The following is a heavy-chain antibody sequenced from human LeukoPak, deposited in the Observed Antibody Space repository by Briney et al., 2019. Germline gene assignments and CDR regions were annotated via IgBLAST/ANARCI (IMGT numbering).Heavy chain of an antibody. V-gene: IGHV3-23*01. Sequence: GGSLRLSCAASGFTFSSYAMIWVRQAPGKGLEWVSAISGSGGSTYYADSVKGRFTISRDNSKNTLYLQMNSLRAEDTAVYYCAKAQGPTPYYYGMDVWGQGTTVTVSS. CDR3: AKAQGPTPYYYGMDV. J-gene: IGHJ6*02. CDR1: GFTFSSYA. CDR2: ISGSGGST.